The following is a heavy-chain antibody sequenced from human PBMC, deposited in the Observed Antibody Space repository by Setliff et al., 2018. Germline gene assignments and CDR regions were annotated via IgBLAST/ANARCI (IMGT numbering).Heavy chain of an antibody. V-gene: IGHV4-34*01. D-gene: IGHD3-22*01. CDR1: GGSFSDYY. CDR2: SKYRGNT. CDR3: ARHGTTYDSSGYYYPAEYFQH. J-gene: IGHJ1*01. Sequence: SETLSLTCAVYGGSFSDYYWSWFRQSPGKGLEWIGESKYRGNTNYNAPLKSRVTISVDTSKNQFSLKLSSVTAADTAVYYCARHGTTYDSSGYYYPAEYFQHWGQGTLVTVSS.